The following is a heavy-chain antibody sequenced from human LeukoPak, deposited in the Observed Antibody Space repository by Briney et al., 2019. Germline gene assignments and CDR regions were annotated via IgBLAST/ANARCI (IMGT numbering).Heavy chain of an antibody. D-gene: IGHD3-16*02. CDR2: INPNSGGT. CDR1: GYTFTGYY. CDR3: ARVLQDYYVWGTYRPFDY. J-gene: IGHJ4*02. Sequence: ASVKVSCKTSGYTFTGYYIHWVRQAPGQGLEWMGWINPNSGGTKYAQKFQGRVTMTRDTSISTAYMELSRLRSDDTAVYYCARVLQDYYVWGTYRPFDYWGQGTLVTVSS. V-gene: IGHV1-2*02.